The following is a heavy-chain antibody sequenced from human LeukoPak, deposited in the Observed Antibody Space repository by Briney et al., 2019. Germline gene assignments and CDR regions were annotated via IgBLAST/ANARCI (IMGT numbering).Heavy chain of an antibody. J-gene: IGHJ4*02. CDR3: ARSLSHWELPTNY. V-gene: IGHV3-7*01. D-gene: IGHD1-26*01. CDR2: IKQDGTKT. CDR1: GFTFDDYG. Sequence: GGSLRLSCSASGFTFDDYGMSWLRQAPGNGLEWVINIKQDGTKTYYVDSVKGRFTVSRDNAKNSVFLQMNSLRADDTAVYYCARSLSHWELPTNYWGQGTLVTVSS.